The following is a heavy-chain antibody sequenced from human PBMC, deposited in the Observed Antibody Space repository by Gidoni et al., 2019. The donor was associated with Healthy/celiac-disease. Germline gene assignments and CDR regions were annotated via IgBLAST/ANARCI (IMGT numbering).Heavy chain of an antibody. CDR3: ARSKRERQPSYYYYYMDV. CDR2: INYSGST. CDR1: GRYSSLGCYH. Sequence: VQLQESGPGLAKPSQTLSLTCTVPGRYSSLGCYHWSWSRQHPGKGLEWIGYINYSGSTYYNPSLKSRVTISVDTSKNQFSLKLSSVTAADTAVYYCARSKRERQPSYYYYYMDVWGKGTTVTVSS. J-gene: IGHJ6*03. V-gene: IGHV4-31*03. D-gene: IGHD1-1*01.